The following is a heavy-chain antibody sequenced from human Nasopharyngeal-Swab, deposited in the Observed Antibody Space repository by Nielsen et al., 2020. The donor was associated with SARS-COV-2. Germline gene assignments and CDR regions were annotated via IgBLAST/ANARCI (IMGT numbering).Heavy chain of an antibody. Sequence: GESLKTSCAASGFTFSSYGMHWVRQAPGKGLEWVAVLWYDGSNKYYADSVKGRFTISRDNSKNTLYLQMNSLRAEDTAVYYCARDYYDSSGYYYFDYWGQGTLVTVSS. CDR3: ARDYYDSSGYYYFDY. J-gene: IGHJ4*02. CDR2: LWYDGSNK. CDR1: GFTFSSYG. D-gene: IGHD3-22*01. V-gene: IGHV3-33*01.